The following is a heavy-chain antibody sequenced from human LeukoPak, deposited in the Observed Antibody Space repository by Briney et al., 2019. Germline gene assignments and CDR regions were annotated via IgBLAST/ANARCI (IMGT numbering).Heavy chain of an antibody. D-gene: IGHD2-2*01. CDR1: GYTFTGYY. Sequence: ASVKVSCKASGYTFTGYYMHWVRQAPGQGLEWMGWINPNSGGTNYAQKFQGRVTMTRDTSISTAYMELSRLRSDDTAVYYCARALVPAAMMSFDYWGQGTLVTASS. J-gene: IGHJ4*02. CDR2: INPNSGGT. CDR3: ARALVPAAMMSFDY. V-gene: IGHV1-2*02.